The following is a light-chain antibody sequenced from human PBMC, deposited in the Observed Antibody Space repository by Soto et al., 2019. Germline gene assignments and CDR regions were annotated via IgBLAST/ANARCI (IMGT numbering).Light chain of an antibody. CDR2: EVS. Sequence: QSVLTQPASVSGSPGQSITISCTVTSSDVGGYNYVSWYQQHPGKAPKLMIYEVSNRPSGVSNRFSGSKSGNTASLTISGLQAEDEADYYCSSYTSSSTPWVFGTGTKVTVL. V-gene: IGLV2-14*01. CDR1: SSDVGGYNY. J-gene: IGLJ1*01. CDR3: SSYTSSSTPWV.